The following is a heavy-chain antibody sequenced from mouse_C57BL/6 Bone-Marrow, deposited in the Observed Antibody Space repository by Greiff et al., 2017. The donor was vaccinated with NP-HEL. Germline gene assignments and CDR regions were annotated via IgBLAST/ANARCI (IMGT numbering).Heavy chain of an antibody. CDR1: GYTFTDYE. D-gene: IGHD1-1*01. Sequence: QVQLQQSGAELVRPGASVTLSCKASGYTFTDYEMHWVKQTPVHGLEWIGAIDPETGGTAYNQKFKGKAILTADKSSSTAYMELLILTSEYSSVYYCTSSYYYGSSYRFAYWGQGTLVTVSA. CDR2: IDPETGGT. CDR3: TSSYYYGSSYRFAY. V-gene: IGHV1-15*01. J-gene: IGHJ3*01.